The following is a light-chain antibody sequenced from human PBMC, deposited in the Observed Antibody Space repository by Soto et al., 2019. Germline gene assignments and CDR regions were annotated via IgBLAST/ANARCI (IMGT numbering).Light chain of an antibody. Sequence: QSALTQPASVSGSPGESITISCTGTISDVGGYNSVSWHQQHPGKAPKLLIYDVSNRPSGVSNRFSGSKSGNTASLTISGLQAEDEADYYCASYTSSSTLAFGGGTQLTVL. CDR2: DVS. CDR3: ASYTSSSTLA. V-gene: IGLV2-14*01. J-gene: IGLJ2*01. CDR1: ISDVGGYNS.